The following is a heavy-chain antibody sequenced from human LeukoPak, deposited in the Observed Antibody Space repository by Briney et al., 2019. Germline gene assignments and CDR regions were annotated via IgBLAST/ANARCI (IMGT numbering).Heavy chain of an antibody. Sequence: GGSLRLSCAASGFTFINAWMAWVRQAPGKGREWVGRIRSKANSYATAYAASVKGRFTISSDDSKNTAYLQMNSLKTEDTAVYYCTRVRSGTTVYYYMDVWRKGTTVTVSS. CDR1: GFTFINAW. J-gene: IGHJ6*03. CDR3: TRVRSGTTVYYYMDV. D-gene: IGHD3-10*01. CDR2: IRSKANSYAT. V-gene: IGHV3-73*01.